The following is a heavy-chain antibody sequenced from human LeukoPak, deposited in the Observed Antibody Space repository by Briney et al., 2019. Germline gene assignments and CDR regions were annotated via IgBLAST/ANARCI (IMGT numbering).Heavy chain of an antibody. J-gene: IGHJ4*02. D-gene: IGHD2-15*01. Sequence: GGSLRLSCAASGFTFSTFWMHWVRQAPGEGLEWVANINQDGSDKKYVDSVKGRFTISRDNAKDSLYLQMNILRAEDTAVYYCVTDQGRAATVWGQGTLVTVSS. V-gene: IGHV3-7*01. CDR1: GFTFSTFW. CDR3: VTDQGRAATV. CDR2: INQDGSDK.